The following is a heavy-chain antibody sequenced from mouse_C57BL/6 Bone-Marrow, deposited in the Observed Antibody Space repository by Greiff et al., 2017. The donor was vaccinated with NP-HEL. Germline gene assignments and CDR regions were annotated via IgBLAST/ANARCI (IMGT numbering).Heavy chain of an antibody. CDR3: AREEDDGYYVGAMDY. Sequence: EVKLMESGGGLVKPGGSLKLSCAASGFTFSSYAMSWVRQTPEKRLEWVATISDGGSYTYYPDNVKGRFTISRDNAKNNLYLHMSHLKSEDTAMYYCAREEDDGYYVGAMDYWGQGTSVTVSS. CDR2: ISDGGSYT. J-gene: IGHJ4*01. D-gene: IGHD2-3*01. V-gene: IGHV5-4*01. CDR1: GFTFSSYA.